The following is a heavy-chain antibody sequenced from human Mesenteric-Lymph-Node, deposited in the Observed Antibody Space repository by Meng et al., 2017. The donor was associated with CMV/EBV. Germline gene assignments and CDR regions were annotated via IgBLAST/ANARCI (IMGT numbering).Heavy chain of an antibody. CDR2: IYNTGNT. CDR1: GAPICSSSNW. CDR3: ARLLEGTFDP. Sequence: TCVVSGAPICSSSNWWSGVRQPPGKGLEWIGEIYNTGNTHYNPSLKSRVTMSIDKSKNQFSLKLSSVTAADTAVFYCARLLEGTFDPWGQGTLVTVSS. J-gene: IGHJ5*02. D-gene: IGHD1-1*01. V-gene: IGHV4-4*02.